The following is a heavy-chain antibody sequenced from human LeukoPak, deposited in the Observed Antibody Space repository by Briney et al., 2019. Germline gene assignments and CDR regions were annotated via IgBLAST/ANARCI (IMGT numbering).Heavy chain of an antibody. D-gene: IGHD1-26*01. V-gene: IGHV1-24*01. Sequence: GASVKVSCKVSGYTLTELSMHWVRHAPGKGLEWMGGFDPEDGETIYAQKFQGRVTMTEDTSTDTAYMELSSLRSEDTAVYYCAQWELLLGAFDIWGQGTMVTVSS. J-gene: IGHJ3*02. CDR2: FDPEDGET. CDR1: GYTLTELS. CDR3: AQWELLLGAFDI.